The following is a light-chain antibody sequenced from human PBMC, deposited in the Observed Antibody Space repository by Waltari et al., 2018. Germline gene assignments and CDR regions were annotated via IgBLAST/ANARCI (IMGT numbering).Light chain of an antibody. J-gene: IGKJ2*01. Sequence: DIQMTQSPSSLSASVADRVTITCRASQSISAYLNWYQQKPGKAPKLLIYAASNLQSGVPSRFSGSGSGTDFTLTIGSLQPEDFATYYCQQSYSSPHTFGQGTNLEIK. CDR2: AAS. CDR3: QQSYSSPHT. CDR1: QSISAY. V-gene: IGKV1-39*01.